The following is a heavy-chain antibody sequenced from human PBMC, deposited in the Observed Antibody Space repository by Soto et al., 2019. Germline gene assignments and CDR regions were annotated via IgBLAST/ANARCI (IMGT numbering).Heavy chain of an antibody. CDR1: GGTFSSYA. J-gene: IGHJ4*02. D-gene: IGHD6-13*01. CDR2: MIPIFGTA. CDR3: ARGVSSSHFDY. V-gene: IGHV1-69*06. Sequence: ASVKVSCKASGGTFSSYAIIWVRQAPGQGIEWMGAMIPIFGTANYAQKSQGRVTITADKSTSTAYMGRSSLRSEYTAVYYGARGVSSSHFDYWGKGTLVTVSS.